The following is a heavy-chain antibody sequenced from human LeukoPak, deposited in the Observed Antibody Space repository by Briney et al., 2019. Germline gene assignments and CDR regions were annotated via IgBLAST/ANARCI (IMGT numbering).Heavy chain of an antibody. Sequence: PSETLSLTCTVSLDSTTSNFWSWVRQPPGKSLEWIGEIHRSGSPNYNPSLQSRVTISIDRSRNQIVLELSSVTAADTAEYYCAREILGGFNPGAYWGQGTLVTVSS. J-gene: IGHJ4*02. D-gene: IGHD1-14*01. V-gene: IGHV4-4*02. CDR2: IHRSGSP. CDR1: LDSTTSNFW. CDR3: AREILGGFNPGAY.